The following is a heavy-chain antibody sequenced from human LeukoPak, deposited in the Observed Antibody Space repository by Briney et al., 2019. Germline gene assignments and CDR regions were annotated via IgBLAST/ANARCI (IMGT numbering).Heavy chain of an antibody. Sequence: SETLSLTCAVYGGSFSGYYWSWIRQPPGKGLEWIGEINHSGSTNYNPSLKSRVTISVDTSRNQFSLKLSSVTAADTAVYYCARQSRYCSSTSCYGNWFDPWGQGTLVTVSS. D-gene: IGHD2-2*01. CDR1: GGSFSGYY. CDR2: INHSGST. CDR3: ARQSRYCSSTSCYGNWFDP. J-gene: IGHJ5*02. V-gene: IGHV4-34*01.